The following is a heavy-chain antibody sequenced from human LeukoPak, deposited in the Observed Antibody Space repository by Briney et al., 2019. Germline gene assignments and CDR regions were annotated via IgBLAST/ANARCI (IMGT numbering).Heavy chain of an antibody. D-gene: IGHD2-2*01. J-gene: IGHJ6*03. CDR2: IYPGDSDT. CDR3: ARHGRYCSSTSCYPYYYYMDV. Sequence: GESLKISCKGSGYSFTSYWIGWVRQIPGKGLEWMGIIYPGDSDTRYSPSFQGQVTISADKSISTAHLQWSSLKASDTAMYYCARHGRYCSSTSCYPYYYYMDVWGKGTTVTFSS. V-gene: IGHV5-51*01. CDR1: GYSFTSYW.